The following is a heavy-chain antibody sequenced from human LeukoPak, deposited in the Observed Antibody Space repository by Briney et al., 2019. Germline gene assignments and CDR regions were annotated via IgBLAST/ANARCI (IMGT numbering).Heavy chain of an antibody. V-gene: IGHV3-9*01. CDR1: GFTFDDYA. D-gene: IGHD3-10*01. J-gene: IGHJ4*02. CDR3: ARAPTLYGSGPVLDY. Sequence: GGSLRLSCATSGFTFDDYAMHWVRQPPGKGLEWVSGISWGTGTTGYADSVKGRFTLSRDNAKNTLYLQMNSLRAEDTAVYYCARAPTLYGSGPVLDYWGQGTLVTVSS. CDR2: ISWGTGTT.